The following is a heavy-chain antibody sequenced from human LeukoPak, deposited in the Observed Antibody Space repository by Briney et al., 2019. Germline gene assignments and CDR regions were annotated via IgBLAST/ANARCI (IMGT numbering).Heavy chain of an antibody. CDR2: IYHSGST. J-gene: IGHJ3*02. CDR1: GGSISSGGYS. D-gene: IGHD1-26*01. Sequence: SETLSLTFAVSGGSISSGGYSWSWIRQPPGKGLEWIGYIYHSGSTYYNPSLKSRVTKSVDRSKNQFSLKLSSVTAADTAVYYCASLSGAFDIWGQGTKVTVSS. CDR3: ASLSGAFDI. V-gene: IGHV4-30-2*01.